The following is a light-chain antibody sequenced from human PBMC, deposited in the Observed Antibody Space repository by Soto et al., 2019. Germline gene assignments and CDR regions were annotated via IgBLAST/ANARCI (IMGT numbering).Light chain of an antibody. V-gene: IGKV1-39*01. Sequence: DIQLTQSPASLSASVGDRVTITCRASDNIGSNLNWYQHQTGTAPKLLIYAASSLQGGVPSRFSGSGYGTQFTLTISGRQTEDFATYYCQQSYKILTFGGGTWVDI. J-gene: IGKJ4*01. CDR2: AAS. CDR1: DNIGSN. CDR3: QQSYKILT.